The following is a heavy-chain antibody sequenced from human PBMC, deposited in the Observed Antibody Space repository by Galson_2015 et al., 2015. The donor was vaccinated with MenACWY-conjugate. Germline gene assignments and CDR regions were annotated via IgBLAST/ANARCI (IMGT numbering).Heavy chain of an antibody. CDR2: IYPGDSDS. D-gene: IGHD6-19*01. Sequence: QSGAEVKKPGESLKISCESSGYRFTNYWIGWVRQMPGKALEWMGIIYPGDSDSRYSPSFQGQVTMSVDKSISTAYLQWSSLKASDTAMYYCARRSGWYIDYWGQGTLVTVSS. CDR3: ARRSGWYIDY. J-gene: IGHJ4*02. CDR1: GYRFTNYW. V-gene: IGHV5-51*01.